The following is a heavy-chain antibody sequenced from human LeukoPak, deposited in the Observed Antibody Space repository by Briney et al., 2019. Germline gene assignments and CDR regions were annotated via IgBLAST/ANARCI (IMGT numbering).Heavy chain of an antibody. CDR2: INWNGGST. Sequence: GGSLRLSCAASGFTFDDYGMSWVRQAPGKGLEWVSGINWNGGSTGYADSVKGRFTISRDNAKNTLYLQMNSLRAEDTAVYYCAKDWGSGWYGPNYFDYWGQGTLVTVSS. J-gene: IGHJ4*02. D-gene: IGHD6-19*01. CDR3: AKDWGSGWYGPNYFDY. CDR1: GFTFDDYG. V-gene: IGHV3-20*04.